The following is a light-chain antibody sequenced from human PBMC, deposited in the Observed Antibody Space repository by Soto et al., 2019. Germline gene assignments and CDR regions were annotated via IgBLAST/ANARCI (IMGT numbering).Light chain of an antibody. J-gene: IGKJ2*01. V-gene: IGKV1-5*01. CDR3: QQYKTYTT. Sequence: DIQMTQSPSTLSASVGDRVTITCRASQSISTWLVWYQQKPGKAPKVRIYDASSLQSGVPSRFSGHGSGTDFTLTISSLQPDDSAIYYCQQYKTYTTFGQGTKLEIK. CDR2: DAS. CDR1: QSISTW.